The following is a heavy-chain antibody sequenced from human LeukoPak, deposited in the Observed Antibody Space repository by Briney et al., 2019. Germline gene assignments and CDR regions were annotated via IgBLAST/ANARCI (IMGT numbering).Heavy chain of an antibody. CDR3: AKDLSGSSPAYYFDY. Sequence: GGSLRLSCAASGFTFSSYGMHWVRQAPGKGLEWVAVISYDGSNKYYADSVKGRFTISRDNSKNTLYLQMNSLRAEDTAVYYCAKDLSGSSPAYYFDYWGQGTLVTVSS. J-gene: IGHJ4*02. V-gene: IGHV3-30*18. D-gene: IGHD2-15*01. CDR1: GFTFSSYG. CDR2: ISYDGSNK.